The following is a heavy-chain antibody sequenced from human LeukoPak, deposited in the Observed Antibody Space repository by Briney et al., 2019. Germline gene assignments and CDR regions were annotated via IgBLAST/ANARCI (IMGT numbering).Heavy chain of an antibody. CDR1: GFTFSSYA. Sequence: GGSLRLSXAASGFTFSSYAMHWVRQAPGKGLEYVSAISSNGGSTYYANSVKGRFTISRDNSKNTLYLQMGSLRAEDMAVYYCASLDYGDYRVAFDIWGQGTMVTVSS. CDR2: ISSNGGST. D-gene: IGHD4-17*01. V-gene: IGHV3-64*01. J-gene: IGHJ3*02. CDR3: ASLDYGDYRVAFDI.